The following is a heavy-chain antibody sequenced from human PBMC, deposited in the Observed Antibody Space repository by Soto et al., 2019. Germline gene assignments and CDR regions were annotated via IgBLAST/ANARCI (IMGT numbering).Heavy chain of an antibody. D-gene: IGHD2-21*02. CDR2: MYYSGST. CDR3: ARSIVVVTALDY. J-gene: IGHJ4*02. Sequence: SETLSLTCTVSGDSVSSSSYYWSWIRQPPGKGLEWIGYMYYSGSTNYNPSLKSRVTISVDTSKNQFSLKLSSVTAADTAVYYCARSIVVVTALDYWGQRTLVTVSS. V-gene: IGHV4-61*01. CDR1: GDSVSSSSYY.